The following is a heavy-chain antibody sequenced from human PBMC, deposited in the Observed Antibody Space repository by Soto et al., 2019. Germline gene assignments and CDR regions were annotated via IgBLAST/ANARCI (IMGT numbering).Heavy chain of an antibody. CDR2: IYYSENT. CDR3: ATHPPYGPLDH. J-gene: IGHJ4*02. V-gene: IGHV4-39*01. Sequence: QLQLQESGPGLVKPSETLSLTCTVSGGSISSSSNHWGWIRQPPGKGLEWIGNIYYSENTYYKPSFTSRVTISVDTSNNHFTLRLTSVTAADTAVYYCATHPPYGPLDHWGQGTLVTVSS. D-gene: IGHD4-17*01. CDR1: GGSISSSSNH.